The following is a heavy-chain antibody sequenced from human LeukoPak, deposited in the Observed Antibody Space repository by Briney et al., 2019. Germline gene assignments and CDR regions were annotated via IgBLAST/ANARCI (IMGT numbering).Heavy chain of an antibody. CDR1: GFTFSTYS. CDR2: ISRGSSTI. V-gene: IGHV3-48*02. D-gene: IGHD4-17*01. Sequence: PGGSLRLSCAASGFTFSTYSMNWVRQAPGKGLEWVSYISRGSSTIYYADSVKGRFTISRDNAKNSLYLQMNSLRDEDTAVYYCAGDADGERSYWGQGTLVTVSS. CDR3: AGDADGERSY. J-gene: IGHJ4*02.